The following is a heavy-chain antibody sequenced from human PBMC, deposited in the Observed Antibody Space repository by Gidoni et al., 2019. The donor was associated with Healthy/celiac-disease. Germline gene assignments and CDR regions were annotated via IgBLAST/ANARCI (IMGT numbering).Heavy chain of an antibody. CDR1: GFTFRSYA. CDR3: AKGLPSDYYYYMDV. J-gene: IGHJ6*03. CDR2: ISGSGGST. V-gene: IGHV3-23*01. Sequence: EVQLLESGGGLVQPGGSLRLSCAASGFTFRSYAMSCVSQAPGKGLEWVSAISGSGGSTYYADSVKGRFTISRDNSKNTLYLQMNSLRAEDTAVYYRAKGLPSDYYYYMDVWGKGTTVTVSS.